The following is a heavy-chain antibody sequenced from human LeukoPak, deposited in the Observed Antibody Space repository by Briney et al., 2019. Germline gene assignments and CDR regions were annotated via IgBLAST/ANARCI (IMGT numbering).Heavy chain of an antibody. CDR3: ARRNADPYCGGDCYYYYMDV. D-gene: IGHD2-21*01. CDR1: GYSVTSYW. J-gene: IGHJ6*03. V-gene: IGHV5-51*01. Sequence: GESLKISCKGSGYSVTSYWIGWVRQMPGKGLEWMGIIYPGDSDTRYSPSFQGQVTISADKSISTAYLQWSSLKASDSAMYYCARRNADPYCGGDCYYYYMDVWGKGTTVTVSS. CDR2: IYPGDSDT.